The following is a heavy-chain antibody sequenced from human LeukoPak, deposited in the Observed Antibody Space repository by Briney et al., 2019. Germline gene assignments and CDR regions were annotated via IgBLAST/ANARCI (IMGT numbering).Heavy chain of an antibody. CDR1: GFTFSSYS. V-gene: IGHV3-21*01. CDR2: ISSSSNYI. J-gene: IGHJ4*02. D-gene: IGHD6-13*01. CDR3: ARDAGYSSSWSKPWYYFDY. Sequence: PGGSLRLSCAASGFTFSSYSMNWVRQAPGKGLEWVSSISSSSNYIYYAESVKGRFTISRDKAKNSLYLQMNSLRAEDTAVYYCARDAGYSSSWSKPWYYFDYWGQGTLVTVSS.